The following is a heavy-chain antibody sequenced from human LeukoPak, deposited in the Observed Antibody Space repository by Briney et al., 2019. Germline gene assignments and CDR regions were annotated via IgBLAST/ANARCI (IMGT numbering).Heavy chain of an antibody. J-gene: IGHJ4*02. Sequence: GGSLRLSCAASGFNSNSYAMSWLRQAPGKGLEWVSVIYSGGSTYYADSVKGRFTISRDNSKNTLYLQMNSLRAEDTAVYYCASRPLSGSYSDFDYWGRGTLVTVSS. CDR3: ASRPLSGSYSDFDY. CDR1: GFNSNSYA. D-gene: IGHD1-26*01. CDR2: IYSGGST. V-gene: IGHV3-53*01.